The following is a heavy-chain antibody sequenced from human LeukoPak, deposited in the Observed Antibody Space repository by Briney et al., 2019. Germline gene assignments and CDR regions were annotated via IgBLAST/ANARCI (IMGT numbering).Heavy chain of an antibody. CDR2: IRNDGSDT. V-gene: IGHV3-30*02. J-gene: IGHJ4*02. CDR3: HTPTSGNNDF. D-gene: IGHD5-18*01. CDR1: GFSFSGFD. Sequence: GGFLRLSCAASGFSFSGFDMHWVRQAPGKGLEWVAFIRNDGSDTYYADSVKGRFTISRDNSKSALYLQMNSLTTEDTAVYYCHTPTSGNNDFWGQGTLVTVSS.